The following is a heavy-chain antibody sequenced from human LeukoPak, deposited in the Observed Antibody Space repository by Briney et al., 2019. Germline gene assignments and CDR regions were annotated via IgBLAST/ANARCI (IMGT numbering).Heavy chain of an antibody. D-gene: IGHD3-10*01. CDR3: ARILSKLPIWFGELYGGYYMDV. J-gene: IGHJ6*03. CDR2: IYYSGST. V-gene: IGHV4-39*07. Sequence: SETLSLTCTVSGGSISSSSYYWGWIRQPPGKGLEWIGSIYYSGSTYYNPSLKSRVTMSVDTSKNQFSLKLSSVTAADTAVYYCARILSKLPIWFGELYGGYYMDVWGKGTTVTVSS. CDR1: GGSISSSSYY.